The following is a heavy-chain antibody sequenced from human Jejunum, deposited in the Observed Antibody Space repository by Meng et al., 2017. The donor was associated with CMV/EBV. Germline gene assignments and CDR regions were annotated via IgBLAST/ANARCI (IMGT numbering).Heavy chain of an antibody. D-gene: IGHD2-15*01. CDR1: NS. Sequence: NSRSGVRQAPGNGLDSVSRINSDDNTVYADSVKGRFTISRDSSKNTVYLQMNSLRAEDTAVYYCARDKETRYCSRGTCSSSVNWFDPWGQGTLVTVS. CDR3: ARDKETRYCSRGTCSSSVNWFDP. J-gene: IGHJ5*02. CDR2: INSDDNT. V-gene: IGHV3-53*01.